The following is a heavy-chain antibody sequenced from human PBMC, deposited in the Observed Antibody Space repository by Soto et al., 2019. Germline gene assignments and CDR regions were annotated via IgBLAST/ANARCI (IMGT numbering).Heavy chain of an antibody. CDR1: GFTFSSYW. V-gene: IGHV3-7*01. J-gene: IGHJ6*03. Sequence: PGGSLRLSCAASGFTFSSYWMSWVRQAPGKGLEWVANIKQDGSEKYYVDSVKGRFTISRDNAKNSLYLQMNSLRAEDTAVYYCARDYCSGCSCIYYYYYMGVWGKGTTVTVSS. D-gene: IGHD2-15*01. CDR2: IKQDGSEK. CDR3: ARDYCSGCSCIYYYYYMGV.